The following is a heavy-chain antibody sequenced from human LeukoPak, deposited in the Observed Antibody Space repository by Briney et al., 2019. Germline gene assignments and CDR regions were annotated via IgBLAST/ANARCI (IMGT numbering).Heavy chain of an antibody. J-gene: IGHJ3*02. Sequence: ASVKVSCKSSGGTFSSYAISWVRQAPGQGLELMGWISAYNGNTNYAQKLQGRVTMTTDTSTSTAYLELRSLRSDDTAVYYCARESLGYCRSTSCYEGAFDIWGQGTMVTVSS. V-gene: IGHV1-18*01. CDR3: ARESLGYCRSTSCYEGAFDI. D-gene: IGHD2-2*01. CDR1: GGTFSSYA. CDR2: ISAYNGNT.